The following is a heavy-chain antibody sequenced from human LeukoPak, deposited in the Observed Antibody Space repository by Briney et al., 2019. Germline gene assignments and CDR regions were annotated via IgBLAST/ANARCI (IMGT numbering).Heavy chain of an antibody. CDR1: GFTFSSYS. V-gene: IGHV3-21*01. Sequence: GGSPRLSCAASGFTFSSYSMNWVRQAPGKGLEWVSSIGTGSSYKNYVDSVRGRFTISRDNAKNSLYLQMNSLRAEDTAVYYCASGVIIATAGSLDYWGQGTLVTVSS. J-gene: IGHJ4*02. CDR2: IGTGSSYK. D-gene: IGHD6-13*01. CDR3: ASGVIIATAGSLDY.